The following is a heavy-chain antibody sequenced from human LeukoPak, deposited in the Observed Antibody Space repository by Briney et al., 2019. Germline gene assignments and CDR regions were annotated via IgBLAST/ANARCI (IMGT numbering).Heavy chain of an antibody. CDR2: INPNSGGT. CDR1: GYTFTSYD. D-gene: IGHD4-23*01. Sequence: ASVKVSCKASGYTFTSYDINWVRQATGQGLEWMGWINPNSGGTNYAQKFQGRVTMTRDTSISTAYMELSRLRSDDTAVYYCARDPDYGGNSGGYYYYYYGMDVWGQGTTVTVSS. J-gene: IGHJ6*02. V-gene: IGHV1-2*02. CDR3: ARDPDYGGNSGGYYYYYYGMDV.